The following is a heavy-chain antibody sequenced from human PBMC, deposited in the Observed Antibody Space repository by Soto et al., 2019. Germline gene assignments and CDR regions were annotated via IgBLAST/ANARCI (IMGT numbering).Heavy chain of an antibody. D-gene: IGHD1-20*01. CDR3: AGEFRISGTTSWFEP. CDR2: INPRGDGT. CDR1: GYMSTSYY. Sequence: QVQLVQSGAVVRKPGASVKISCQASGYMSTSYYIHWVRQAPGQGLEWMGLINPRGDGTSYVQQCQGRVSLTRDLSTSTVYMELSSLRPDDTALYFCAGEFRISGTTSWFEPWGQGTLVTVSS. J-gene: IGHJ5*02. V-gene: IGHV1-46*01.